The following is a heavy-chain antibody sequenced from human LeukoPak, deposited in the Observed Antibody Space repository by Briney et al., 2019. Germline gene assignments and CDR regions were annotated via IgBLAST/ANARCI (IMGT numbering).Heavy chain of an antibody. CDR2: MSSSPGSATF. V-gene: IGHV3-48*01. J-gene: IGHJ4*02. D-gene: IGHD3-10*01. Sequence: GGSLRLSCAASGFTFGSYSMNWVRRAPGKGLEWLSYMSSSPGSATFEYAASVKGRFSISRDNAKNTLYLQMNSLRAEDTAVYYCAKDYYGSGSYDKFDYWGQGTLVTVSS. CDR1: GFTFGSYS. CDR3: AKDYYGSGSYDKFDY.